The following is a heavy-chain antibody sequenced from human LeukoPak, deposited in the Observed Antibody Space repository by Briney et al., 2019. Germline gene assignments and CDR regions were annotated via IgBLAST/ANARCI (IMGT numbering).Heavy chain of an antibody. CDR1: GGSISRDY. D-gene: IGHD6-13*01. Sequence: SETLSLTCTVSGGSISRDYWSWIWQPPGKGLEWIGYIYYTGRTDYNPSLKSRVTISVDASNNQFSLKLSSVTAADTAVYYCARDRPGGSSLDYWGQGTRVTVSS. CDR3: ARDRPGGSSLDY. CDR2: IYYTGRT. V-gene: IGHV4-59*01. J-gene: IGHJ4*02.